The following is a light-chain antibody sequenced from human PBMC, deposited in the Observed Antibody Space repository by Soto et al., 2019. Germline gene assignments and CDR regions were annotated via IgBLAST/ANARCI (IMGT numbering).Light chain of an antibody. Sequence: QSVLTQPPSVSGAPGQRVTISCTGSSSNIGAGYDVNWYQQLPGTAPKLLIYDYNNHRFSGSKSGTSASLAITGLQAEDEADYYCQSYDSSLSGWVFGGGTKLTVL. V-gene: IGLV1-40*01. CDR2: DYN. J-gene: IGLJ2*01. CDR3: QSYDSSLSGWV. CDR1: SSNIGAGYD.